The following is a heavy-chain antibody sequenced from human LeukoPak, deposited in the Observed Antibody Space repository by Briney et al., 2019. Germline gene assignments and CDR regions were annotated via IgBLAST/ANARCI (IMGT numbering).Heavy chain of an antibody. V-gene: IGHV4-38-2*02. CDR1: GGSISSYY. Sequence: SETLSLTCTVSGGSISSYYWSWIRQPPGKGLEWIGSTYHSGSTYYNPSLKSRVTISVDTSKNQFSLKLSSVTAADTAVYYCARDYAHVLLWFGEGGGFDYWGQGTLVTVSS. CDR2: TYHSGST. J-gene: IGHJ4*02. CDR3: ARDYAHVLLWFGEGGGFDY. D-gene: IGHD3-10*01.